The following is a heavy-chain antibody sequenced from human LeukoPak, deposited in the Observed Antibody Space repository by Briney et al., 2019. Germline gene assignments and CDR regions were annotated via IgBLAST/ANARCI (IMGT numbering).Heavy chain of an antibody. D-gene: IGHD3-22*01. CDR2: FYYSGST. CDR3: AREAYYYDSSGYYSDDAFDI. Sequence: PSQTLSLTCAVSGGSISRGGYSWSWIRQPPGKGLEWIGYFYYSGSTYYNPSLKSRVTISVDTSKNQFSLKLSSVTAAGTAVYYCAREAYYYDSSGYYSDDAFDIWGQGTMVTVSS. J-gene: IGHJ3*02. CDR1: GGSISRGGYS. V-gene: IGHV4-30-4*07.